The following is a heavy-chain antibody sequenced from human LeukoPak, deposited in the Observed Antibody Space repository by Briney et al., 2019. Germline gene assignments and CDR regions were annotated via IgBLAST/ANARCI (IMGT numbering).Heavy chain of an antibody. V-gene: IGHV3-30*02. Sequence: GGSLRLSCAASGFTFSSYSMHWVRQAPGKGLEWVAFIRYDGSIKYYRDSVKGRFTISRDNSKNTLYLQMNSLRPEDTAVYYCAKDRGSSGSYYTFDYWGRGTLVTVSS. CDR3: AKDRGSSGSYYTFDY. J-gene: IGHJ4*02. CDR2: IRYDGSIK. CDR1: GFTFSSYS. D-gene: IGHD3-10*01.